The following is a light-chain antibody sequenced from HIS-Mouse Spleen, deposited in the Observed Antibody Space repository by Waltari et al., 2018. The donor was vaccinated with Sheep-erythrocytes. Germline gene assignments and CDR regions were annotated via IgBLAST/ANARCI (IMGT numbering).Light chain of an antibody. V-gene: IGLV1-36*01. CDR3: AAWDDSLNGWV. CDR1: TPNIGNTA. J-gene: IGLJ3*02. CDR2: YDD. Sequence: QSVLTQPPSVSEAPRQRVTISCSGSTPNIGNTAVNWYQRLPGKAPKLLIYYDDLLPSGVSDLFSGSKSGTSASLAISGLQSEDEADYYCAAWDDSLNGWVFGGGTKLTVL.